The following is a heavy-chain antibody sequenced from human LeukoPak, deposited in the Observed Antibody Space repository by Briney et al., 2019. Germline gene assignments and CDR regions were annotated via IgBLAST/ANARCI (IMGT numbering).Heavy chain of an antibody. Sequence: PSETLSLTCTVSGGSISSYYWSWIRQPAGKGLEWIGRIYTSGSTNYNPSLKSRVTISVDTSKNQFSLKLSSVTAADTAVYYCARDGIVATIDYYYYYGMDVWGQGTTVTVSS. CDR2: IYTSGST. CDR3: ARDGIVATIDYYYYYGMDV. V-gene: IGHV4-4*07. CDR1: GGSISSYY. D-gene: IGHD5-12*01. J-gene: IGHJ6*02.